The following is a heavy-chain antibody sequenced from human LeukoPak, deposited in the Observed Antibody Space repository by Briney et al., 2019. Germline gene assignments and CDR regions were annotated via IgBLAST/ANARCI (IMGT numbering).Heavy chain of an antibody. V-gene: IGHV4-61*01. CDR2: IYYSGST. CDR1: GGSVSSNNYY. CDR3: ARCGGYFPYHFDY. Sequence: SETLSLTCTVSGGSVSSNNYYWSWIRQPPGKGLEWIGYIYYSGSTNYNPSLKSRVTISVDTSKNQFSLKLSSVTAADTAVYYCARCGGYFPYHFDYWGQGTVVTVSS. J-gene: IGHJ4*02. D-gene: IGHD1-26*01.